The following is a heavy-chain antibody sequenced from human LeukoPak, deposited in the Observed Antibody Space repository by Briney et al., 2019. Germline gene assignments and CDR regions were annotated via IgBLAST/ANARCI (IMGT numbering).Heavy chain of an antibody. CDR3: ARKFLTGRLIDY. Sequence: GGSLRLSCAASGFTFSSYHMNWVRQAPGKGLEWVAVISYDGSNEYYADSVKGRFTISRDTSRNTLYLQMNSLRAEDTALYYCARKFLTGRLIDYWGQGTLVTVSS. J-gene: IGHJ4*02. CDR2: ISYDGSNE. D-gene: IGHD7-27*01. CDR1: GFTFSSYH. V-gene: IGHV3-30*03.